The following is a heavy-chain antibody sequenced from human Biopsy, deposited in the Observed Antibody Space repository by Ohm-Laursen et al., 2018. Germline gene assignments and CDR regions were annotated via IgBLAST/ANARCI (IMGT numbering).Heavy chain of an antibody. Sequence: TQTLTLTCSFSGFSLSARGMCVSWIRQAPGKALEWLARVDWDDYKDYSASLQTKLSISKDTSNDQVVLTVNNVDPADTATYYCARTPILIVSAGLVYRHRRHLQGMDVWGQGAMVTVS. CDR3: ARTPILIVSAGLVYRHRRHLQGMDV. CDR2: VDWDDYK. D-gene: IGHD6-13*01. V-gene: IGHV2-70*11. CDR1: GFSLSARGMC. J-gene: IGHJ6*02.